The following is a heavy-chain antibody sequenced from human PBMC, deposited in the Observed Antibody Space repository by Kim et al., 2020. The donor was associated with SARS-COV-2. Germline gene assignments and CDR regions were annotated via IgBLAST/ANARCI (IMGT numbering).Heavy chain of an antibody. J-gene: IGHJ3*01. CDR3: VRDGYNSTSGGKYGFD. D-gene: IGHD5-12*01. V-gene: IGHV4-61*09. CDR1: GGSVSSDNFS. CDR2: MYTRGDT. Sequence: SETLSLTCTVSGGSVSSDNFSWNWKRQPTGKGLEWIGHMYTRGDTHYNPSLASRATVSLDQAKNVLPLTMTFVTAAERVVYFCVRDGYNSTSGGKYGFD.